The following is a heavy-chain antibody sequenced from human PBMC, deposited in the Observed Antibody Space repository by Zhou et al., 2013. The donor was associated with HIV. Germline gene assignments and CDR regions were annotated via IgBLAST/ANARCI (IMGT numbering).Heavy chain of an antibody. D-gene: IGHD5-12*01. V-gene: IGHV1-24*01. J-gene: IGHJ4*02. CDR2: FDPEDAET. CDR1: GYTLTELS. Sequence: QVQLVQSGAEVKKPGASVKVSCKVSGYTLTELSMHWVRQAPGKGLEWMGGFDPEDAETIYAQKFQGRVTMTEDTSTDTVYMELSSLRSEDTAVYYCATDGPSGSWTNFDYWGQGTLVTVSS. CDR3: ATDGPSGSWTNFDY.